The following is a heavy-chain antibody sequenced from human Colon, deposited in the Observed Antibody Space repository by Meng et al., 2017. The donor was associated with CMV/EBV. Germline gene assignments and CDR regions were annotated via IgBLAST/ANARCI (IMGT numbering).Heavy chain of an antibody. CDR3: ARDCGGPGSGYYCSDY. D-gene: IGHD3-3*01. Sequence: WVRQAPGEGLGVMGGIAPILGVPNDAQKFPGKVTMTADKSTSTDYLELSSLEFEDTSIYFCARDCGGPGSGYYCSDYWGQGTLVTVSS. J-gene: IGHJ4*02. CDR2: IAPILGVP. V-gene: IGHV1-69*10.